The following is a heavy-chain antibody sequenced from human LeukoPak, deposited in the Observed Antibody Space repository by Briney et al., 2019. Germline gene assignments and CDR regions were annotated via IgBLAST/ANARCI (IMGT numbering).Heavy chain of an antibody. CDR3: ASAAGTSSTSIAFDI. V-gene: IGHV4-34*01. CDR1: GGSISSYY. Sequence: SETLSLTCTVSGGSISSYYWSWIRQPPGKGLEWVGEINHSGSTNYNPSLKSRVTTSVDTSKNQFSLKLSSVTAADTAVYYCASAAGTSSTSIAFDIWGQGTMVTVSS. J-gene: IGHJ3*02. CDR2: INHSGST. D-gene: IGHD6-13*01.